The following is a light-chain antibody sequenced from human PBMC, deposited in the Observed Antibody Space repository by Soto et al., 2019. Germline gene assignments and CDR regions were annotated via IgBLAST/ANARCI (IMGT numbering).Light chain of an antibody. V-gene: IGKV3-20*01. Sequence: DSVLTQAAGTLSLSPGDRATLSCEASQSVNNNYLAWYQHKPGQAPRLLIYGASSRATGIPDRFSGSGSGTDFTLTIRRLEPEDFAVYYCQQYDTSLPYTFGGGTKVDIK. CDR2: GAS. J-gene: IGKJ4*01. CDR1: QSVNNNY. CDR3: QQYDTSLPYT.